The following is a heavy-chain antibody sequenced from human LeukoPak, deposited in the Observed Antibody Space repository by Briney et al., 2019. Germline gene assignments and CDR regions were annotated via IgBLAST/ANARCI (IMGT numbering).Heavy chain of an antibody. Sequence: GGSLRLSCLVSGFSFNEYSMSWVRQVPGKGLEWVANIKEDGIEKYYLDSVKGRFTISRDNAKNSLYLQMNSLRAEDMAVYYCARGDTAMVDYYYYMDVWGKGTTVTISS. J-gene: IGHJ6*03. D-gene: IGHD5-18*01. CDR3: ARGDTAMVDYYYYMDV. V-gene: IGHV3-7*01. CDR2: IKEDGIEK. CDR1: GFSFNEYS.